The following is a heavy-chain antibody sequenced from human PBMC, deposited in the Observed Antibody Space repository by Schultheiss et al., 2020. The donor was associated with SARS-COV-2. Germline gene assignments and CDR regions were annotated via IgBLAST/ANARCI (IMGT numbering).Heavy chain of an antibody. J-gene: IGHJ6*02. V-gene: IGHV4-39*07. Sequence: SQTLSLTCTVSGGSMSSSNYYWSWIRQHPGKGLEWIGSIYYSGSTYYNPSLKSRVTISVDTSKNQFSLKLSSVTAADTAVYYCARETVVVPAAKTYGMDVWGQGTTVTVSS. D-gene: IGHD2-2*01. CDR1: GGSMSSSNYY. CDR3: ARETVVVPAAKTYGMDV. CDR2: IYYSGST.